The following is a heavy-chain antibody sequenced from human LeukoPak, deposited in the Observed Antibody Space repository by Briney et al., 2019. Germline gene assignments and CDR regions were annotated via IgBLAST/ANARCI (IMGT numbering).Heavy chain of an antibody. J-gene: IGHJ6*03. CDR2: ISRSSTYI. V-gene: IGHV3-21*01. CDR1: GFIFSTYT. Sequence: GGSLRLSCAASGFIFSTYTMTWVRQAPGGALEWVSSISRSSTYIYYADSMKGRFTISRDNGKNSLYLEMNSLRVEDTAVYYCARDPYSGNYGNYYYYYMDVWGKGTTVTISS. CDR3: ARDPYSGNYGNYYYYYMDV. D-gene: IGHD1-26*01.